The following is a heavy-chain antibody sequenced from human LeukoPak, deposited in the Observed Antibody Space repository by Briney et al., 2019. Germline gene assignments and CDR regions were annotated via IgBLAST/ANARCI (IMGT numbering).Heavy chain of an antibody. Sequence: GGSLRLSCAASGLTVSSNYMTWVRQAPGKGLEWVSVIYSGGSTYYADSVKGRFTISRDNSKNTLYLQMNSLRAEDTAVYYCARGGFRYYFDYWGQGTLVTVSS. D-gene: IGHD2-21*01. CDR2: IYSGGST. V-gene: IGHV3-66*01. J-gene: IGHJ4*02. CDR3: ARGGFRYYFDY. CDR1: GLTVSSNY.